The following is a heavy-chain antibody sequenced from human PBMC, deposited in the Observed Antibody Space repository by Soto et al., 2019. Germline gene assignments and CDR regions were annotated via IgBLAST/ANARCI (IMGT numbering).Heavy chain of an antibody. Sequence: QVQLAQSGAEVKKPGASVKVSCKASGYTFTSYAIHWVRQAPGQRLEWMGWINTAKDNTKYSQKFQGRVTITRDTSASIVYMELSSLRSEDTAVYYCARGSSWSYFDYWGQGTLVTVSS. V-gene: IGHV1-3*04. CDR1: GYTFTSYA. D-gene: IGHD6-13*01. CDR2: INTAKDNT. J-gene: IGHJ4*02. CDR3: ARGSSWSYFDY.